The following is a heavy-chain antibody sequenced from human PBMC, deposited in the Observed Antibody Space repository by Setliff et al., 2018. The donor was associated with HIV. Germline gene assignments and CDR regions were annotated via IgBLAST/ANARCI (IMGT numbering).Heavy chain of an antibody. CDR1: GGSIRSHY. Sequence: SETLSLTCSVSGGSIRSHYWSWIRQAPGKGLQWIGNVYYRAKTGATTDHNPSLRSRISIPLDVSKNQLSLRLRSVTAADTAIYYCARDVAPPLAGDVWSGNGLWGQGTLVTVSS. V-gene: IGHV4-59*11. J-gene: IGHJ4*02. CDR3: ARDVAPPLAGDVWSGNGL. D-gene: IGHD3-3*01. CDR2: VYYRAKTGATT.